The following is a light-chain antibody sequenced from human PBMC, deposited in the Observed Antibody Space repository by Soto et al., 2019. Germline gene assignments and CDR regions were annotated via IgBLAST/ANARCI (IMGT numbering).Light chain of an antibody. CDR3: QHYNSYSEV. Sequence: DIQVTQSPSTLSASVGDRVIITCRASQSISSWLAWYQQKPGKAPKLLIYKASTLKSGVPSRFSGSGSGTEFTLTISSLQPDDFATYYCQHYNSYSEVFGQGTKVDIK. J-gene: IGKJ1*01. V-gene: IGKV1-5*03. CDR1: QSISSW. CDR2: KAS.